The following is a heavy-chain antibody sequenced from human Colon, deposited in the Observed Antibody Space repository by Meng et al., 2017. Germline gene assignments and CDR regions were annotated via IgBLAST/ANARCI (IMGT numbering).Heavy chain of an antibody. CDR3: ARGGSPAYYYDSSGYIPEDYYYGMDV. V-gene: IGHV4-31*03. J-gene: IGHJ6*02. CDR1: GGSISSGGYY. D-gene: IGHD3-22*01. CDR2: IYYSGST. Sequence: SETLSLTCTVSGGSISSGGYYWSWIRQHPGKGLEWIGYIYYSGSTYYNPSLKSRVTISVDTSKNQFSLKLSSVTAADTAVYYCARGGSPAYYYDSSGYIPEDYYYGMDVWGQGTTVNVAS.